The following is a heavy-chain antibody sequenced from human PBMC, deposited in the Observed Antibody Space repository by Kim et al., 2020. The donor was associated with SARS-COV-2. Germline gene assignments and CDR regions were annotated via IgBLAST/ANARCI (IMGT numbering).Heavy chain of an antibody. V-gene: IGHV3-30*01. J-gene: IGHJ4*02. D-gene: IGHD6-19*01. Sequence: VKGRFNIHRNNSKNTLYLQMNSLRAEDAAVYYCARARRRYSSGWSVGFDYWGQGTLVTVSS. CDR3: ARARRRYSSGWSVGFDY.